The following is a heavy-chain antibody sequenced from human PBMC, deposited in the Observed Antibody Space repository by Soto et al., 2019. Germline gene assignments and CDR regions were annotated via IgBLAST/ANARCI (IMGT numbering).Heavy chain of an antibody. CDR1: GYTFTSYG. V-gene: IGHV1-18*01. J-gene: IGHJ5*02. D-gene: IGHD2-15*01. CDR2: ISAYNGNT. CDR3: ARIIDCSGGSCYLNWFDP. Sequence: ASVKVSCKASGYTFTSYGISWVRQAPGQGLEWMGWISAYNGNTNYAQKLQGRVTMATDTSTSTAYMELRSLRSDDTAVYYCARIIDCSGGSCYLNWFDPWGQGTLVTVSS.